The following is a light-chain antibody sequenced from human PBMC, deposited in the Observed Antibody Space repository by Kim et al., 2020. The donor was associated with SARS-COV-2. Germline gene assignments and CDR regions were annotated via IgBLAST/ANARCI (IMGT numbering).Light chain of an antibody. CDR2: DAS. CDR3: QEYKSNSWT. Sequence: DFQMTQSPSTLSASVGDRVTITCRASQSISIWLAWYQQKPGKAPNLLIYDASNLESGVPSRFSGSESGTEVTLTISSLQPDDFATYYCQEYKSNSWTFGQGTKVDIK. J-gene: IGKJ1*01. V-gene: IGKV1-5*01. CDR1: QSISIW.